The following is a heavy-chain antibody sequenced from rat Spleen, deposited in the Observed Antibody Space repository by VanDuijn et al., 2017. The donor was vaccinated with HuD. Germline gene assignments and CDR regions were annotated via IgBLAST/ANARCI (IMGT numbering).Heavy chain of an antibody. V-gene: IGHV5-29*01. D-gene: IGHD3-1*01. CDR2: ISY. J-gene: IGHJ2*01. Sequence: EVQLVESGGGLVQPGRSLKLSCAASGFTFSDYGVAWVRQAPTTGLEWVATISYGDSVKGRFTISRDDSKSMVYLLMDNLKTEDTAIYYCTAASNEYWGQGVMVTVSS. CDR1: GFTFSDYG. CDR3: TAASNEY.